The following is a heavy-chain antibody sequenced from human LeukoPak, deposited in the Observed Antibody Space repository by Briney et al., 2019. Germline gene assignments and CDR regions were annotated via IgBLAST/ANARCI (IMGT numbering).Heavy chain of an antibody. D-gene: IGHD5-24*01. CDR2: IYYSGST. CDR3: ARELDGYNGIDY. Sequence: SETLSLTCTASGGSISSYYWSWIRQPPGKGLEWIGYIYYSGSTNYNPSLKSRVTISVDTSKNQFSLKLSSVTAADTAVYYCARELDGYNGIDYWGQGTLVTVSS. V-gene: IGHV4-59*01. CDR1: GGSISSYY. J-gene: IGHJ4*02.